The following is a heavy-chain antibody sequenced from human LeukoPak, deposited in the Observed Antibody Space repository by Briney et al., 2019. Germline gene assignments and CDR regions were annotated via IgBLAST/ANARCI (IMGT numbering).Heavy chain of an antibody. CDR2: INQDGSVK. V-gene: IGHV3-7*01. CDR3: ARVSSSSWWALDY. J-gene: IGHJ4*02. D-gene: IGHD6-13*01. CDR1: GFTFSNFW. Sequence: GGSLRLSCAASGFTFSNFWMSWVRQAPGQGLEWVANINQDGSVKNSVDSVKGRFTISRDNAKNTLYLQMNSLRAEDTAVYYCARVSSSSWWALDYWGQGTLVTVSS.